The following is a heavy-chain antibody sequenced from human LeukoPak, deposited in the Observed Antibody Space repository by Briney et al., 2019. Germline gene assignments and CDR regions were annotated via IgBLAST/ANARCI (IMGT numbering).Heavy chain of an antibody. V-gene: IGHV3-73*01. D-gene: IGHD6-13*01. J-gene: IGHJ4*02. CDR2: IRSKANSYAT. CDR3: ARDGKAVGIDFDY. Sequence: GGSLRLSCAASGFTFSGSAMHWVRQASGKGLEWVGRIRSKANSYATAYAASVKGRFTISRDDSKNTAYLQMNSLRAEDTAVYYCARDGKAVGIDFDYWGQGNLVTVSS. CDR1: GFTFSGSA.